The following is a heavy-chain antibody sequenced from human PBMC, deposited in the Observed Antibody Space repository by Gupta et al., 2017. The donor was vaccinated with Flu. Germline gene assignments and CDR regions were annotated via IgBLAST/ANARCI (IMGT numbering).Heavy chain of an antibody. CDR1: GFTFSRYE. V-gene: IGHV3-48*03. J-gene: IGHJ6*02. Sequence: EVQLVESGGGLVQPGGSLSLSCAAPGFTFSRYEMNWVRQAPGKGLEWVSYISSSGSTIYYADSVKGRFTISRDNAKNSLYLQMNSLRAEDTAVYYCARDSYGSGSYSAYGMDVWGQGTTVTVSS. D-gene: IGHD3-10*01. CDR2: ISSSGSTI. CDR3: ARDSYGSGSYSAYGMDV.